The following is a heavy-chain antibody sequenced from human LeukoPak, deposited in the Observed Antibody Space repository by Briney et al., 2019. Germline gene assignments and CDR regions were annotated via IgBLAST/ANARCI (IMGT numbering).Heavy chain of an antibody. CDR3: ARDLGPDSGSYYGGDY. CDR1: GYTFTGYY. D-gene: IGHD1-26*01. V-gene: IGHV1-2*02. CDR2: INPNSGGT. Sequence: ASVKVSCKASGYTFTGYYMHWVRQAPGQGLEWMGWINPNSGGTNYAQKFQGRVTMTRDTSISTAYVGLSRLRSDDTAVYYCARDLGPDSGSYYGGDYWGQGTLVTVSS. J-gene: IGHJ4*02.